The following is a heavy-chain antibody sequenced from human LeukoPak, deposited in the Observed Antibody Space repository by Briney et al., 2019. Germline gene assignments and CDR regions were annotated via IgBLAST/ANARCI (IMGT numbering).Heavy chain of an antibody. CDR3: TRDVDIVATIPGFDY. CDR1: GGTFSSYA. Sequence: SVKVSCKASGGTFSSYAISWVRQAPGQGLEWMGGIIPIFGTANYAQKFQGRVTITADESTSTAYMELSSLRSEDTAVYYCTRDVDIVATIPGFDYWGQGTLVTVSS. CDR2: IIPIFGTA. J-gene: IGHJ4*02. D-gene: IGHD5-12*01. V-gene: IGHV1-69*13.